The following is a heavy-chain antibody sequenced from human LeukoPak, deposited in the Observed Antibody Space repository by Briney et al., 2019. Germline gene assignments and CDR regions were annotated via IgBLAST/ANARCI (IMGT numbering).Heavy chain of an antibody. CDR1: GFTVSGNY. D-gene: IGHD5-24*01. Sequence: GGSLRLSCAASGFTVSGNYMSWVRQAPGKGLECVAVIYSGGDTYYADSVKGRFTISRDKSKNTLYLQMNSLRAEDTAVYYCARDWDNRRAERPAWGQGTLVTVSS. J-gene: IGHJ5*02. CDR3: ARDWDNRRAERPA. CDR2: IYSGGDT. V-gene: IGHV3-53*01.